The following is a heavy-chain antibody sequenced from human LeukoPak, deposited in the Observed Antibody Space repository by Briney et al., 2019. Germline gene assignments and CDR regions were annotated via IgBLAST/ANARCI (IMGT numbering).Heavy chain of an antibody. CDR3: AKESGDIVVVVAAIDY. Sequence: GGSLRLSCAASGFTFSSYGMHWARQAPGKGLEWVAVISYDGSNKYYADSVKGRFTISRDNSKNTLYLQMNSLRAEDTAVYYCAKESGDIVVVVAAIDYWGQGTLVTVSS. V-gene: IGHV3-30*18. D-gene: IGHD2-15*01. J-gene: IGHJ4*02. CDR1: GFTFSSYG. CDR2: ISYDGSNK.